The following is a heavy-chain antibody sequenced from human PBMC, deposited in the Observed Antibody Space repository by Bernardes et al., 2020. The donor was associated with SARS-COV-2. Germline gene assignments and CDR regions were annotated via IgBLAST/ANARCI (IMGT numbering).Heavy chain of an antibody. V-gene: IGHV3-48*01. J-gene: IGHJ4*02. CDR1: GFTFSSYS. D-gene: IGHD7-27*01. CDR2: ISSGSSAI. CDR3: ARGGLTGRDYFDF. Sequence: GGSLRLSCAASGFTFSSYSMNWVHQAPGKGLEWVSYISSGSSAIFFADSVKGRFTISRDNAKNSVYLQMNTVRAEDTAVYYCARGGLTGRDYFDFWGQGTLVSVSS.